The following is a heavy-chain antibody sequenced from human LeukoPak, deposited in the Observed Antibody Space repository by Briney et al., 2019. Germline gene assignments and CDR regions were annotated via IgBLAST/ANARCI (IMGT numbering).Heavy chain of an antibody. D-gene: IGHD3-22*01. CDR3: ARRGYDSSGYYYPRYYYYYYMDV. Sequence: ASVKVSCKGSVYTFTGYYMHWVRQAPGQGLEWMGWINPNSGGTNYAQKLQGRVTMTTDTSTSTAYMELRSLRSDDTAVYYCARRGYDSSGYYYPRYYYYYYMDVWGKGTTVTISS. CDR2: INPNSGGT. V-gene: IGHV1-2*02. J-gene: IGHJ6*03. CDR1: VYTFTGYY.